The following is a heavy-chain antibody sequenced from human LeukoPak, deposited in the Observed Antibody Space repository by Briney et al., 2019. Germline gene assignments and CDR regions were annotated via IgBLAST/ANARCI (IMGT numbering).Heavy chain of an antibody. CDR2: ISNDGSNK. V-gene: IGHV3-30*18. J-gene: IGHJ6*02. Sequence: GGSLRLSCAASGFTFSSYGMHWVRQVPGKGLEWVAAISNDGSNKYYADSVKDRFTISRDNSKNTLYLQMNSLRAEDTAVYYCVKDRSAATTVTFYYYYGMDVWGHGTTVTVSS. D-gene: IGHD4-17*01. CDR3: VKDRSAATTVTFYYYYGMDV. CDR1: GFTFSSYG.